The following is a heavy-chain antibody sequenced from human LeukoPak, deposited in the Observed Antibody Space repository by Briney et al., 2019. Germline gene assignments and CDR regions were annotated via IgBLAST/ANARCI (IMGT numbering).Heavy chain of an antibody. CDR2: IYVSGST. J-gene: IGHJ5*02. D-gene: IGHD3-10*01. V-gene: IGHV4-4*07. CDR1: GGSPSRYY. Sequence: SETLSLTCTVSGGSPSRYYWSWIRHSAGKGLEWIGRIYVSGSTTYNPSLNSRVTMSLDTSKNQFSLKLRSVTSADTAVYYCARDSGTTGELKFDPWGQGTLVTVSS. CDR3: ARDSGTTGELKFDP.